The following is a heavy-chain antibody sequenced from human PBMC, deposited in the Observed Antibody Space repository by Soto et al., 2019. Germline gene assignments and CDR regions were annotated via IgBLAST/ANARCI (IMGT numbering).Heavy chain of an antibody. V-gene: IGHV4-30-2*01. D-gene: IGHD3-10*01. CDR3: AGQVIWFWELSHYYYGMAV. CDR1: GGSISSGGYS. CDR2: IYHSGST. Sequence: QLQLQESGSGLVKPSQTLSLTCAVSGGSISSGGYSWSWIRQPPGKGLEWIGYIYHSGSTYYNPSLKSRVTISVDRSKNQFSLKLSSVTAADTAVYYCAGQVIWFWELSHYYYGMAVWGQGTTVTVSS. J-gene: IGHJ6*02.